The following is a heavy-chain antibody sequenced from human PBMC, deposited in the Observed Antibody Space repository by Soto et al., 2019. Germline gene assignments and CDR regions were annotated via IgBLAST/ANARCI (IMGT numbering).Heavy chain of an antibody. CDR3: AREQGYYYDSSGYYRYYYGMDV. CDR1: GYTFTGYY. D-gene: IGHD3-22*01. V-gene: IGHV1-2*02. CDR2: INPNSGGT. J-gene: IGHJ6*02. Sequence: ASVKVSCKASGYTFTGYYMHWVRQAPGQGLEWMGWINPNSGGTNYAQKFQGRVTMTRDTSISTAYMELSRLRSDDTAVYYCAREQGYYYDSSGYYRYYYGMDVWGQGTTVTVSS.